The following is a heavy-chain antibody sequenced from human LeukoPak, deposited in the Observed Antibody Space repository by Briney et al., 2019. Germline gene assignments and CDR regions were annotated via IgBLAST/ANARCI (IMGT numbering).Heavy chain of an antibody. Sequence: ASVKVSCKASGGTFSSYAISWVRQAPGQGLEWMGWISAYNGNTNYAQKLQGRVTMTTDTSTSTAYMELRSLRSDDTAVYYCARDHPGGGLDYWGQGTLVTVSS. CDR3: ARDHPGGGLDY. D-gene: IGHD4-23*01. CDR2: ISAYNGNT. CDR1: GGTFSSYA. J-gene: IGHJ4*02. V-gene: IGHV1-18*01.